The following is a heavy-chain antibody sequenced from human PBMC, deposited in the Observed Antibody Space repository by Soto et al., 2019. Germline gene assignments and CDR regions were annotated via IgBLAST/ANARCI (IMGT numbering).Heavy chain of an antibody. Sequence: VQLLQSGGGLVQPGGSLRLSCAASGFTFSNNAMSWVRQAPGKGLEWVSAISGSSGSTFYADSVKGRFTISRDNSKNTLYLQMNSLRAEDTALYYCAKNSGYYYDAFDIWGQGTMVTVSS. CDR1: GFTFSNNA. V-gene: IGHV3-23*01. CDR3: AKNSGYYYDAFDI. CDR2: ISGSSGST. J-gene: IGHJ3*02. D-gene: IGHD3-22*01.